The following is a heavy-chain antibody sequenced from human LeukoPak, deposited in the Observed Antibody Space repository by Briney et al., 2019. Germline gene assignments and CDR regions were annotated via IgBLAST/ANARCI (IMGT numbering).Heavy chain of an antibody. V-gene: IGHV4-59*01. Sequence: SETLSLTCTVSGGSISPYYWSWIRQSPGRGLEWIAYISYSGSTSYNPSLKSRVTISVDTSKNQFSLKLSSVTAADTAVFYCARGRPGPAVAGFDLWGRGTLVTVSS. CDR1: GGSISPYY. CDR3: ARGRPGPAVAGFDL. D-gene: IGHD6-19*01. CDR2: ISYSGST. J-gene: IGHJ2*01.